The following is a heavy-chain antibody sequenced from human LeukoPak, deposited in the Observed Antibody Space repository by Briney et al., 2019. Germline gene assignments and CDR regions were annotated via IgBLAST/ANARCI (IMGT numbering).Heavy chain of an antibody. V-gene: IGHV3-23*01. CDR3: ARLQYYYYYMDV. CDR1: GFTFSSYA. Sequence: GGSLRLSCAASGFTFSSYAMTWVRQAPGKGLEWVSAISGSGGSTHYADSVKGRFTISRDNSMNTVSLQMKSLRVEDTAVYYCARLQYYYYYMDVWGKGTTVTVSS. D-gene: IGHD4-11*01. J-gene: IGHJ6*03. CDR2: ISGSGGST.